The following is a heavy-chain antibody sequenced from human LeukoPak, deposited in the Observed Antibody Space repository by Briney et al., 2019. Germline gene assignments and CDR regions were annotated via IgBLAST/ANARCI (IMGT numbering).Heavy chain of an antibody. D-gene: IGHD3-22*01. J-gene: IGHJ5*02. Sequence: PGGSLRLSCAVSGITLNNYGLIWVRQAPGKGLEWVSAISNDGGGTNYADFVKGRFTISRDNSKNTLFLQMNSLRAEDTALYYCAKGSSGYFVDLWGQGTLVTVSS. V-gene: IGHV3-23*01. CDR1: GITLNNYG. CDR2: ISNDGGGT. CDR3: AKGSSGYFVDL.